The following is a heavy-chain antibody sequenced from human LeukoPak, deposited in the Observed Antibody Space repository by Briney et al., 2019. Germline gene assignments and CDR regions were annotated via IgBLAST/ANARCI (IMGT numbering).Heavy chain of an antibody. V-gene: IGHV4-31*03. CDR1: GGSINSGGYY. CDR3: ARVSSPEYYFDY. D-gene: IGHD6-6*01. J-gene: IGHJ4*02. CDR2: IYYSGST. Sequence: SETLSLTCTVSGGSINSGGYYWSWIRQHPGKGLEWIGYIYYSGSTYYNPSLKSRVTISVDTSKNQFSLKLSSVTAADTAVYYCARVSSPEYYFDYWGQGTLVTVSS.